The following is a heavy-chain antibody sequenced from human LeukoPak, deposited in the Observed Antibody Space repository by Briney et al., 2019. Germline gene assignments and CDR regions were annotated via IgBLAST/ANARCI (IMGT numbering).Heavy chain of an antibody. J-gene: IGHJ5*02. CDR2: ISAYNGNT. CDR3: ASMEGYCSSTSCYNWFDP. Sequence: GASVKVSCKASGYTITSYGISWVRQAPGQGLEWMGWISAYNGNTNYAQKLQGRVTMTTDTSTSTAYMELRSLRSDDTAVYYCASMEGYCSSTSCYNWFDPWGQGTLVTVSS. D-gene: IGHD2-2*01. CDR1: GYTITSYG. V-gene: IGHV1-18*01.